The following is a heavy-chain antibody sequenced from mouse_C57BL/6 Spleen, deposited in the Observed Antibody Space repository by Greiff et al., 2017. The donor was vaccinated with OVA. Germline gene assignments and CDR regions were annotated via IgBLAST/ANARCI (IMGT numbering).Heavy chain of an antibody. CDR3: AISSYYSKSPGTHFDY. V-gene: IGHV1-18*01. Sequence: VQLKQSGPELVKPGASVKIPCKASGYTFTDYNMDWVKQSHGKSLEWIGDINPNNGGTIYNQKFKGKATLTVEKSSSTAYMELRSLTSEDTAVYYCAISSYYSKSPGTHFDYWGQGTTLTVSS. J-gene: IGHJ2*01. CDR1: GYTFTDYN. CDR2: INPNNGGT. D-gene: IGHD2-12*01.